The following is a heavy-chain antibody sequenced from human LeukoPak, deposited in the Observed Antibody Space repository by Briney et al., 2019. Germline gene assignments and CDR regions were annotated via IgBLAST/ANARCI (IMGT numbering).Heavy chain of an antibody. Sequence: GGSLRLSCAASGFAFSTYWMSWIRQAPGKGLEWVANIKQDGSQRNYVDSVRGRFTISRDNAKNSLYLQLNNLRAEDTAVHYCTTEGFTGNYYYFDYWGQGTLVTVSS. CDR3: TTEGFTGNYYYFDY. CDR2: IKQDGSQR. CDR1: GFAFSTYW. J-gene: IGHJ4*02. V-gene: IGHV3-7*01. D-gene: IGHD1-26*01.